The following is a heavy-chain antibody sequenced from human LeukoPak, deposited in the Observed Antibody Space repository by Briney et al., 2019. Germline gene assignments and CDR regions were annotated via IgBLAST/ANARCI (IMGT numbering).Heavy chain of an antibody. J-gene: IGHJ3*02. CDR3: ARGLRFMEWFTNDAFDI. D-gene: IGHD3-3*01. Sequence: ASVKVSCKASGYTFTSYGISWVRQAPGQGLEWMGWISTYNGNTNYAQKVQGRVTMTTDTSTSTAYMELRSLRSDDTAVCYCARGLRFMEWFTNDAFDIWGQGTMVTVSS. CDR2: ISTYNGNT. V-gene: IGHV1-18*01. CDR1: GYTFTSYG.